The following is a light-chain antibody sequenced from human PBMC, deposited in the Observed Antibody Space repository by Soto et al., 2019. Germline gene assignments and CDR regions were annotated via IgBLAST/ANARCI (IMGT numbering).Light chain of an antibody. CDR2: DAS. CDR1: QSVRSER. CDR3: QEYDGAPPIT. J-gene: IGKJ5*01. Sequence: EILLTQSPDTLSLSPGERATLSCRASQSVRSERLAWYQQKRGQAPTLLLFDASSRASGTPERFSGSGSGTDLTLTISRLEPEDFAVYYCQEYDGAPPITFGLGTRLEIK. V-gene: IGKV3-20*01.